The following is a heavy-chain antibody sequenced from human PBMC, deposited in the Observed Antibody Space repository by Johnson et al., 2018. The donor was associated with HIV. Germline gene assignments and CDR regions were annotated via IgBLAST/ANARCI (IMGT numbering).Heavy chain of an antibody. V-gene: IGHV3-30*04. Sequence: QVQLVESGGGVVQPGRSLRLSCAASGFTFSSYAMHWVRQAPGKGLEWVAVISYDGSNKYYADSVKGRFPISRDNSKNTLYLQMNSLRAEDTAVYYCAKESETYGGNIGFEHPFDIWGQGTMVTVSS. J-gene: IGHJ3*02. CDR2: ISYDGSNK. CDR1: GFTFSSYA. D-gene: IGHD4-23*01. CDR3: AKESETYGGNIGFEHPFDI.